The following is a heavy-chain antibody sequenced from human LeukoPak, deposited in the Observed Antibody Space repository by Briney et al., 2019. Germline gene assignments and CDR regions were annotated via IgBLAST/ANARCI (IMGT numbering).Heavy chain of an antibody. CDR1: GFTFSRYW. Sequence: GGSLRLSCAASGFTFSRYWMHWVRQAPGKGLEWVSYISSSGSTIYYADSVKGRFTISRDNAKNSLYLQMNSLRAEDTAVYYCARDSAGSGSYVGYFEYWGQGTLVTVSS. CDR3: ARDSAGSGSYVGYFEY. CDR2: ISSSGSTI. V-gene: IGHV3-48*03. J-gene: IGHJ4*02. D-gene: IGHD3-10*01.